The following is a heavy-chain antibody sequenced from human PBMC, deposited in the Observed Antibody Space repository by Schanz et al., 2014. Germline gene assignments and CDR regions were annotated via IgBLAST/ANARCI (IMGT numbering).Heavy chain of an antibody. Sequence: VQLVESGGGVVQPGGSLRISCAASGFTFSGYAMSWVRQAPGKGLEWVSSISSSSNYYYYADSVKGRFTISRDAAKDSLFLQMTSLRADDTAVYFCAREYASTWFESNVMAGRIDNWGQGTLVTVSS. CDR3: AREYASTWFESNVMAGRIDN. CDR2: ISSSSNYY. CDR1: GFTFSGYA. D-gene: IGHD2-8*01. J-gene: IGHJ4*02. V-gene: IGHV3-21*01.